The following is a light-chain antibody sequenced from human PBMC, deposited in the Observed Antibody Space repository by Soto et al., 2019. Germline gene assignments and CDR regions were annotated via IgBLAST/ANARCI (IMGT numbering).Light chain of an antibody. CDR3: QQYYSYWT. J-gene: IGKJ1*01. CDR2: KES. CDR1: QSISPW. V-gene: IGKV1-5*03. Sequence: DIPMTQSPSTLSASVGDKVTITCRASQSISPWLAWYQQKPGKAPKLLIYKESSLESGVPSRFSGSGSGTEFTLTISSLQPDDFATYYCQQYYSYWTFGQGTKVEIK.